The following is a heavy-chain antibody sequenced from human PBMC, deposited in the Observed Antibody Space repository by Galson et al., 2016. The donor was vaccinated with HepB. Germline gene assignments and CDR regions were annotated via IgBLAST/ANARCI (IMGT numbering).Heavy chain of an antibody. V-gene: IGHV3-74*01. Sequence: SLRLSCAASGFFFSSYRMYWVRQAPGKGLVWVSRISSDGSRTTYADSVKGRFTISRDNAKNTLCLKMNSLRADDTAVYFCARWDDYLYFDYWGQGALVTVSS. CDR1: GFFFSSYR. CDR2: ISSDGSRT. J-gene: IGHJ4*02. D-gene: IGHD2/OR15-2a*01. CDR3: ARWDDYLYFDY.